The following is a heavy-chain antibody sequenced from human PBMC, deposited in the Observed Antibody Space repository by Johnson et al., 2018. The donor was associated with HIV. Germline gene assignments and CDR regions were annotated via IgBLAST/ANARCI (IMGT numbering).Heavy chain of an antibody. J-gene: IGHJ3*02. Sequence: VQLVESGGGLVQPGGSLRLSCAASGFTFSSYAMSWVRQAPGKGLEWVSAISGSGGSTYYADSVKGRFTISRDNSKNTLYLQMNSLRAEDTAVYYCAQALTTVVTPGPEAFDIWGQGTMVTVSS. CDR2: ISGSGGST. CDR3: AQALTTVVTPGPEAFDI. CDR1: GFTFSSYA. V-gene: IGHV3-23*04. D-gene: IGHD4-23*01.